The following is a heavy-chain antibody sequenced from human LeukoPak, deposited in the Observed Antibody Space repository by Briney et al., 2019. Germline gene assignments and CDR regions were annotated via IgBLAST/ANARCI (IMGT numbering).Heavy chain of an antibody. V-gene: IGHV3-74*01. J-gene: IGHJ6*03. D-gene: IGHD1-26*01. Sequence: PGGSLRLSCAASGFTFSSYWMHWVRQAPGKGLVWVSRINSDGSSTSYADSVKGRFTISRDNAKNTLYHQMNSLRAEDTAVYYCARDKVGATTSVRYYYYMDVWGKGTTVTVSS. CDR2: INSDGSST. CDR1: GFTFSSYW. CDR3: ARDKVGATTSVRYYYYMDV.